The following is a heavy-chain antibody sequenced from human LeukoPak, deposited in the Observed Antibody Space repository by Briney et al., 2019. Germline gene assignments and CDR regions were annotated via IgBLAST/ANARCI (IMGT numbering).Heavy chain of an antibody. CDR1: GGTFSSYA. CDR2: IIPILGIA. V-gene: IGHV1-69*04. J-gene: IGHJ4*02. D-gene: IGHD1-26*01. Sequence: GASVKVSCKASGGTFSSYAINWVRQAPGQGLEWMGRIIPILGIANYAQKFQGRVTITADKSTSTAYMELSSLRSEDTAVYYCARSPLTLKWELLWYFDYWGQGTLVTVSS. CDR3: ARSPLTLKWELLWYFDY.